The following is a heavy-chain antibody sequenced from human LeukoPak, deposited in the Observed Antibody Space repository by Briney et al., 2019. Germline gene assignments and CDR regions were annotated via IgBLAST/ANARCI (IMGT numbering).Heavy chain of an antibody. J-gene: IGHJ4*02. CDR2: IKQDGSEK. Sequence: GGSLRLSCAASGFPFSNYWLTWVRQAPGQGLEWVANIKQDGSEKHYVDSVKGRFTISRDNANNSLYLQMNSLRAEDTAVYYCARDRQIAYWGQGTLVTVSS. V-gene: IGHV3-7*01. CDR1: GFPFSNYW. CDR3: ARDRQIAY.